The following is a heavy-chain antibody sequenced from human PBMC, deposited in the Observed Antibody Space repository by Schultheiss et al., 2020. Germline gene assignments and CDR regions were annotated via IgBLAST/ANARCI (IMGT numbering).Heavy chain of an antibody. D-gene: IGHD4-17*01. CDR3: ARPSDYGDYVLDY. J-gene: IGHJ4*02. Sequence: SATLSLTCAVSGGSIISRNWWSWVRQPPGKGLEWIGYIYYSGSTYYNPSLKSRVTISVDKSKNQFSLQLNSVTPEDTAVYYCARPSDYGDYVLDYWGQGTLVTGSS. CDR2: IYYSGST. V-gene: IGHV4-4*02. CDR1: GGSIISRNW.